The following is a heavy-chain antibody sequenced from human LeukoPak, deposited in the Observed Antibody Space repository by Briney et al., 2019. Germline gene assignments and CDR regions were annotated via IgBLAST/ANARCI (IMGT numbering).Heavy chain of an antibody. Sequence: GGSLRLACAASGITISNAWMSWVRQAPGKGLEWVGRIKSKTDGGTTDYAAPVKGRFTITRDDTKNTLYLQMNSLKTEGTAVYYCTTVVATIMHYYYYYLDVWGKGTTVTVSS. CDR3: TTVVATIMHYYYYYLDV. V-gene: IGHV3-15*01. CDR1: GITISNAW. J-gene: IGHJ6*03. CDR2: IKSKTDGGTT. D-gene: IGHD5-12*01.